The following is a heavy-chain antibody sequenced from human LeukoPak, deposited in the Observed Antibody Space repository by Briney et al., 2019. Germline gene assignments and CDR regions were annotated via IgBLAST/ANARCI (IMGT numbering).Heavy chain of an antibody. Sequence: GGSLRLSCAASGFTFSSYAMHWVRQAPGEGLEWVAVISYDGSNKYYADSVKGRFTISRDNSKNTLYLQMNSLRAEDTAVYYCARDEDSSGYLDYWGQGTLVTVSS. CDR3: ARDEDSSGYLDY. J-gene: IGHJ4*02. CDR1: GFTFSSYA. V-gene: IGHV3-30-3*01. D-gene: IGHD3-22*01. CDR2: ISYDGSNK.